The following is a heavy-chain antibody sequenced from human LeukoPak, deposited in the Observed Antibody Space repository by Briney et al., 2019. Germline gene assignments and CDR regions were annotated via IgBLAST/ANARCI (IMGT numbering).Heavy chain of an antibody. D-gene: IGHD3-22*01. CDR2: IYYSGST. J-gene: IGHJ4*02. Sequence: SETLSLTCTVSGGSISSYYWSWIRQPPGKGLEWIGYIYYSGSTNYNPSLKSRATISVDTSKNQFSLKLSSVTAADTAAYYCAGAHYYDSSWDYWGQGTLVTVSS. V-gene: IGHV4-59*01. CDR1: GGSISSYY. CDR3: AGAHYYDSSWDY.